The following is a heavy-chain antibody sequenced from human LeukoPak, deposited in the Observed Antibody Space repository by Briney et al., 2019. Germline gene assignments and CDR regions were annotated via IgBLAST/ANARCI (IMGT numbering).Heavy chain of an antibody. Sequence: SETLFLTCTVSGYSISSGYYWSWTRQPAGKGLEWIGRIYTSGSTNYNPSLKSRVTLSVDTSKNQFSMKLSSVTAADTAVYYCARGPRIWAWGTVGPVDFQHWGQGTLVTVSS. CDR2: IYTSGST. CDR1: GYSISSGYY. J-gene: IGHJ1*01. CDR3: ARGPRIWAWGTVGPVDFQH. D-gene: IGHD4-23*01. V-gene: IGHV4-61*02.